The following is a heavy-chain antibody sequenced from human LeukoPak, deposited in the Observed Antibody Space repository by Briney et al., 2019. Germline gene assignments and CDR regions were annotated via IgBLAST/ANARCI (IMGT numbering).Heavy chain of an antibody. D-gene: IGHD1-20*01. V-gene: IGHV3-21*01. Sequence: PGGSLRLSCAASGFTFSSYSMNWVRQAPGKGLEWVSSISTSSTYIYYADSVKGRFTISRDNAKNSLYLQMNSLRAEDTAVYYCARDPPFIIGTTFFGYWGQGTLVTVSS. J-gene: IGHJ4*02. CDR3: ARDPPFIIGTTFFGY. CDR2: ISTSSTYI. CDR1: GFTFSSYS.